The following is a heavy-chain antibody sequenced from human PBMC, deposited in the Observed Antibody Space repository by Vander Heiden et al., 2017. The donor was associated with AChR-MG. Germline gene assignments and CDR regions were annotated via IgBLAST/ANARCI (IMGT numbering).Heavy chain of an antibody. Sequence: QVQLQESGPGLVKPSQTLSLTCTVPGGPISSGGYYWSWIRQHPGKGLEWIGYIYYSGSTYYNPSLKSRVTISVDTSQNQFSLKLSSVTAADTAVYYCARLVPYCTSTSCYRWFDPWGQGTLVTVSS. CDR2: IYYSGST. V-gene: IGHV4-31*03. CDR3: ARLVPYCTSTSCYRWFDP. D-gene: IGHD2-2*01. J-gene: IGHJ5*02. CDR1: GGPISSGGYY.